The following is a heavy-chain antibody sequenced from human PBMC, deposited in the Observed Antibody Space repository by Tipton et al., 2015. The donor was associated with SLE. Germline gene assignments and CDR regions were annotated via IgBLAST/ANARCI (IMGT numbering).Heavy chain of an antibody. J-gene: IGHJ4*02. D-gene: IGHD2-15*01. CDR1: GFTFSHSW. CDR3: AKDTGRGFFDY. CDR2: TNPDGSSI. Sequence: SLRLSCVASGFTFSHSWMTWVRQAPGRGLEWVANTNPDGSSIYYVPSVRGRFTMSRDNAKSSLYLQMNSLRAADTALYYCAKDTGRGFFDYWGQGTLVTVSS. V-gene: IGHV3-7*03.